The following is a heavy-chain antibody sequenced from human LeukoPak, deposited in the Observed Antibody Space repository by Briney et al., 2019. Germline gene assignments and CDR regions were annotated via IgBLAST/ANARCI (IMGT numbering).Heavy chain of an antibody. CDR2: INWNGGST. J-gene: IGHJ4*02. CDR1: GFTFDDYG. CDR3: ARDLYSSSWYFVSPGGY. Sequence: GGSLRLSCAASGFTFDDYGMSWVRQAPGKGLEWVSGINWNGGSTGYADSVKGRFTISRDNAKNSLYLQMNSLRAEDTALYYCARDLYSSSWYFVSPGGYWGQGTLVTVSS. V-gene: IGHV3-20*04. D-gene: IGHD6-13*01.